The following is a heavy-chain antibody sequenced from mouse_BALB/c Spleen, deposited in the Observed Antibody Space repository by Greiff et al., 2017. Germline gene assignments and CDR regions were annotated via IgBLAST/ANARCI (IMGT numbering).Heavy chain of an antibody. D-gene: IGHD1-1*01. Sequence: EVQLQQSGPELVKPGASVKISCKASGSSFTGYFMNWVMQSHGKSLEWIGRINPYNGDTFYNQKFKGKATLTVDKSSSTAHMELRSLASEDSAVYYCARGTTVVANFDVWGAGTTVTVSS. CDR2: INPYNGDT. CDR1: GSSFTGYF. V-gene: IGHV1-20*02. J-gene: IGHJ1*01. CDR3: ARGTTVVANFDV.